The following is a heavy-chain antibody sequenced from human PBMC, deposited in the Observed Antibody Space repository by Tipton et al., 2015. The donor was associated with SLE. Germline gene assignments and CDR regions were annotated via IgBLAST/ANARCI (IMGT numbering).Heavy chain of an antibody. CDR1: GFTFSSYG. J-gene: IGHJ3*02. D-gene: IGHD2-2*02. V-gene: IGHV3-30*02. Sequence: GSLRLSCAASGFTFSSYGIHWVRQAPGKGLEWVAFIRYDGSNKYYADSVKGRFTISRDNSKNTLYLQMNSLRAEDTAVYYCAKDWFIVVVPAAISGIDAFDIWGQGTMVTVSS. CDR3: AKDWFIVVVPAAISGIDAFDI. CDR2: IRYDGSNK.